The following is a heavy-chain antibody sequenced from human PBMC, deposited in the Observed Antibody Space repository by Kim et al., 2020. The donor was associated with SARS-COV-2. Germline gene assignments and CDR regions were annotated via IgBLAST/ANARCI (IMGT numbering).Heavy chain of an antibody. CDR2: ISAYNGNT. J-gene: IGHJ4*02. Sequence: ASVKVSCKASGYTFTSYGISWVRQAPGQGLEWMGWISAYNGNTNYAQKLQGRVTMTTDTSTSTAYMELRSLRSDDTAVYYCARDLYYDSSGRPCYWGQGTLVTVSS. CDR1: GYTFTSYG. D-gene: IGHD3-22*01. CDR3: ARDLYYDSSGRPCY. V-gene: IGHV1-18*04.